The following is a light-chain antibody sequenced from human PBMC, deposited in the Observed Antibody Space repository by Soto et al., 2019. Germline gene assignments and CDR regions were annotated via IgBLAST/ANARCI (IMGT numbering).Light chain of an antibody. Sequence: QSALTQPASVSGSPGQSITISCTGTSSDVGGYNYVSWYQQHPGQAPKFMIYDVSNRPSGVFNRFSGSKSGNTASLTISGLQAEDEADYYCSSYTTGNTRQIVFGTGTKLTVL. CDR2: DVS. CDR1: SSDVGGYNY. V-gene: IGLV2-14*01. J-gene: IGLJ1*01. CDR3: SSYTTGNTRQIV.